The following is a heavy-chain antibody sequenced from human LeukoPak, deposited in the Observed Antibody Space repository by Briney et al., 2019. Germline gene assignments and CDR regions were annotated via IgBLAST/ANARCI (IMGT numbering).Heavy chain of an antibody. CDR1: GYTLTELS. CDR2: FDPEDGET. V-gene: IGHV1-24*01. CDR3: AREGHIVVVTATYNWFDP. Sequence: ASVKVSCKVSGYTLTELSMHWVRQAPGKGLEWMGGFDPEDGETIYAQKFQGRVTMTRDMSTSTVYMELSSLRSEDTAVYYCAREGHIVVVTATYNWFDPWGQGTLVTVSS. D-gene: IGHD2-21*02. J-gene: IGHJ5*02.